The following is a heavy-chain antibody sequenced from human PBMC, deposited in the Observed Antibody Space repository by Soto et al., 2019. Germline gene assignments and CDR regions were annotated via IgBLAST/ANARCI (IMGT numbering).Heavy chain of an antibody. CDR1: GGTFSSYA. D-gene: IGHD2-2*01. Sequence: SVKVSCKASGGTFSSYAISWVRQAPGQGLEWMGGIIPIFGTANYAQKFQGRVTITADESTSTAYMELSSLRSEDTAVYYCARDRLSVSLRYCSSTSCYYYFDYWGQGTLVTVSS. CDR2: IIPIFGTA. J-gene: IGHJ4*02. V-gene: IGHV1-69*13. CDR3: ARDRLSVSLRYCSSTSCYYYFDY.